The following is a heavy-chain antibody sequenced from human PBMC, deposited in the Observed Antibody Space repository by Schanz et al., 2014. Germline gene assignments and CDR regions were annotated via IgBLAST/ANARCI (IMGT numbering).Heavy chain of an antibody. J-gene: IGHJ6*02. V-gene: IGHV3-23*01. CDR1: GFTFSSYA. D-gene: IGHD3-10*01. CDR3: RLWFGELYYGMDV. Sequence: ESGGGLVQPGGSLRFSCAASGFTFSSYAMSWVRQAPGNGLEWVSAISGSGGSTYYADSVKGRFTISRDNSKNTLYLQMNSLRAEDTAVYYCRLWFGELYYGMDVWGQGTTVTVSS. CDR2: ISGSGGST.